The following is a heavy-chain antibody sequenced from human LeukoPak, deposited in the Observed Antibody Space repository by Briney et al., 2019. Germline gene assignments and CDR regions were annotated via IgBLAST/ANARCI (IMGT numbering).Heavy chain of an antibody. CDR2: ISYDGSNK. D-gene: IGHD3-22*01. CDR3: ARGGLYYYDSSGYYLSHAFDI. CDR1: GFTFSSYG. Sequence: PGGSLRLSCAASGFTFSSYGMHWVRQAPGKGLEWVAVISYDGSNKYYADSVKGRFTISRDNSKNTLYLQMNSLRAEDTAVYYCARGGLYYYDSSGYYLSHAFDIWGQGTMVTVSS. V-gene: IGHV3-30*03. J-gene: IGHJ3*02.